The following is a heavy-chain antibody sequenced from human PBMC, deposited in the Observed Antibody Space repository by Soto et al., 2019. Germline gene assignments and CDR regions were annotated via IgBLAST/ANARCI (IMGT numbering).Heavy chain of an antibody. CDR3: VRHGERTIRSLNWFDP. Sequence: SETLSLTCTVSGGSISSYYWSWFRRPPGKGLEWIGYIYYAGSTSYNPSLNSRVTISLDTSKNQFSLRLTSVTAADTAVYFCVRHGERTIRSLNWFDPWGQGILVTVSS. D-gene: IGHD4-17*01. CDR1: GGSISSYY. V-gene: IGHV4-59*08. J-gene: IGHJ5*02. CDR2: IYYAGST.